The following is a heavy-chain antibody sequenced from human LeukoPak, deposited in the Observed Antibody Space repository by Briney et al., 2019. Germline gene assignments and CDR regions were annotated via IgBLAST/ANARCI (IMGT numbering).Heavy chain of an antibody. D-gene: IGHD1-26*01. J-gene: IGHJ4*02. CDR1: GFTFSDYY. CDR2: ISSSGSTI. Sequence: GGSLRLSCAASGFTFSDYYMSWIRQAPGKGLEWVSYISSSGSTIYYADSVKGRFTISRDNAKNSLYLQMNSLRAEDTAVYYCARSKSLSGSYRYYFDYWGQGTLVTVSS. CDR3: ARSKSLSGSYRYYFDY. V-gene: IGHV3-11*01.